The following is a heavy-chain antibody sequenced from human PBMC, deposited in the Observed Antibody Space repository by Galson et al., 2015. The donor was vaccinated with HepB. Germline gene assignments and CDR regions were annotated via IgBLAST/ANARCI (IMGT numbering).Heavy chain of an antibody. D-gene: IGHD6-19*01. CDR1: GYTFTSYA. Sequence: SVKVSCKASGYTFTSYAMHWVRQAPGQRLEWMGWINAGNGNTKYSQKFQGRVTITRDTSASTAYMELSSLRSEDTAVYYCARDHLGIAVAGNAFDIWGQGTMVTVSS. CDR3: ARDHLGIAVAGNAFDI. V-gene: IGHV1-3*01. CDR2: INAGNGNT. J-gene: IGHJ3*02.